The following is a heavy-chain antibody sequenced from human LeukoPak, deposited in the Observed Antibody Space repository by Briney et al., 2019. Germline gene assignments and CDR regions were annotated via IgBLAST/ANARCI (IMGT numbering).Heavy chain of an antibody. Sequence: PSETLSLTCTVAGGSFSGNYYWGWIRQPPGKGLEWIGSIYSGGRIYYNPSLKSRVIISVDTSKNPFSLKLTSVTAADTAVYYCARAPWAYGNYVHAFDIWGQGTMVTVSS. J-gene: IGHJ3*02. D-gene: IGHD4-11*01. CDR3: ARAPWAYGNYVHAFDI. CDR1: GGSFSGNYY. V-gene: IGHV4-39*07. CDR2: IYSGGRI.